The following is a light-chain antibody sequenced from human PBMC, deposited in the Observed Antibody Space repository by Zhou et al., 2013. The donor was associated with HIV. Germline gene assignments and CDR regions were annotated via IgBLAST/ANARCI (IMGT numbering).Light chain of an antibody. CDR3: QHSHERPVS. CDR2: GAS. V-gene: IGKV1-39*01. CDR1: QNIGNN. Sequence: DVQLTQSPSSLSASVGDAVTITCRASQNIGNNLHWYQLAPGKAPRVLIVGASNLQFGVPSRFHGSGFGIDFALTIDSLQREDVATYFCQHSHERPVSFGGGTKVGIK. J-gene: IGKJ4*01.